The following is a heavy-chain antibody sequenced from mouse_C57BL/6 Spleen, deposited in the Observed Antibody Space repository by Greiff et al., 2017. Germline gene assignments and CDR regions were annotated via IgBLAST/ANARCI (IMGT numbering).Heavy chain of an antibody. CDR3: ARNFFITTVVYSLDY. CDR2: ISSGSSTI. J-gene: IGHJ2*01. CDR1: GFTFSDYG. Sequence: EVQVVESGGGLVKPGGSLKLSCAASGFTFSDYGMHWVRQAPEKGLEWVAYISSGSSTIYYADTVKGRFTISRDNAKNTLFLQMTSLRSEDTAMYYCARNFFITTVVYSLDYWGQGTTLTVSS. V-gene: IGHV5-17*01. D-gene: IGHD1-1*01.